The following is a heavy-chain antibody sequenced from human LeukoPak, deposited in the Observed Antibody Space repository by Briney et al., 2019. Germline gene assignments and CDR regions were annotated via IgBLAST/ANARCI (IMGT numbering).Heavy chain of an antibody. CDR3: ARQYSSGLTGFDY. J-gene: IGHJ4*02. CDR2: IFYSGST. D-gene: IGHD6-19*01. V-gene: IGHV4-59*01. CDR1: GGSISSYY. Sequence: PSETLSLTCTVSGGSISSYYWSGIRQPPGKGLEWIGHIFYSGSTNYNPSLESRVTVSVDTSKNQFSLELSSVTAADTAVYYCARQYSSGLTGFDYWGQGTLVTVSS.